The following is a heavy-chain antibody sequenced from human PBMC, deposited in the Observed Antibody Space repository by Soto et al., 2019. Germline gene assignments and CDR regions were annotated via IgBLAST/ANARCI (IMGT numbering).Heavy chain of an antibody. D-gene: IGHD3-10*01. CDR2: IWYDGSNK. J-gene: IGHJ6*03. CDR3: ARPRLLWFARGEYYYMDV. Sequence: GGSLRLSCAASGFTFSSYGMHWVRQAPGKGLEWVAVIWYDGSNKYYADSVKGRFTISRDNSKNTLYLQMNSLRAEDTAVYYCARPRLLWFARGEYYYMDVWGKGTTVSVSS. V-gene: IGHV3-33*01. CDR1: GFTFSSYG.